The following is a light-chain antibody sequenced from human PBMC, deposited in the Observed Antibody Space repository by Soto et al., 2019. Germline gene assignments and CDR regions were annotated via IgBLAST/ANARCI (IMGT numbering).Light chain of an antibody. CDR3: SSYTSSDSHVV. J-gene: IGLJ2*01. CDR1: SSDVGGYNY. V-gene: IGLV2-14*01. CDR2: DVS. Sequence: QSVLTQPASVSGSPGQSIAISCTGTSSDVGGYNYVSWYQQHPGKAPKLMIYDVSSRPSGVSDRFSGSKSANTASLTISGLQAEDEADYYCSSYTSSDSHVVFGGGTKVTVL.